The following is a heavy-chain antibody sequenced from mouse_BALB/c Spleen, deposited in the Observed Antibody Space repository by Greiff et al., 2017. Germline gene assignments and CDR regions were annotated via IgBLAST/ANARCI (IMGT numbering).Heavy chain of an antibody. J-gene: IGHJ3*01. CDR3: ARDYYGNSPWFAY. Sequence: VQLQQSGPGLVKPSQSLSLTCSVTGYSITSGYYWYWIRQFPGNKLEWMGYISYDGSNNYNPSLKNRISITRDTSKNQFFLKLNSVTTEDTATYYCARDYYGNSPWFAYWGQGTLVTVSA. V-gene: IGHV3-6*02. CDR1: GYSITSGYY. CDR2: ISYDGSN. D-gene: IGHD2-1*01.